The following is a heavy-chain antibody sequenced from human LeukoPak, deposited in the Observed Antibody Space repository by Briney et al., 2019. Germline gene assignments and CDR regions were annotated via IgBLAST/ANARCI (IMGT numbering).Heavy chain of an antibody. CDR3: ARDLSGYSYEGPWDAFDI. CDR1: RGTFSSYA. D-gene: IGHD5-18*01. J-gene: IGHJ3*02. V-gene: IGHV1-69*05. Sequence: SVKVSCKASRGTFSSYAISWVRQAPGQGLEWMGGIIPIFGTANYAQKFQGRVTITTDESTSTAYIELSSLRSEDTAVYYCARDLSGYSYEGPWDAFDIWGQGTMVTVSS. CDR2: IIPIFGTA.